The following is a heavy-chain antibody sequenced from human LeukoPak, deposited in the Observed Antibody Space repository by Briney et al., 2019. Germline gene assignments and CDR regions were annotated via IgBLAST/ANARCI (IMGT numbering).Heavy chain of an antibody. J-gene: IGHJ5*02. CDR3: ARGEYSSSSIALDP. D-gene: IGHD6-6*01. V-gene: IGHV3-21*01. Sequence: KPGGSLRLSCATSGFTFSHYWMLWVRQAPGKGLEWVSSISSSSSYIYYADSVKGRFTISRDNAKNSLYLQMNSLRAEDTAVYYCARGEYSSSSIALDPWGQGTLVTVSS. CDR1: GFTFSHYW. CDR2: ISSSSSYI.